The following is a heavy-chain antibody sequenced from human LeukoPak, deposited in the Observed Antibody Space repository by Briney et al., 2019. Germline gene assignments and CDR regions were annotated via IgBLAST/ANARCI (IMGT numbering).Heavy chain of an antibody. Sequence: ASVKVSCKASGYTFTSYYMHWVRQAPGQGLEWMGIINPSGGSTSYAQKFQGRVTMTRGTSTSTVYMELSSLRSEDTAVYYCASPKGGYYDSSGYLSLDYWGQGTLVTVSS. CDR3: ASPKGGYYDSSGYLSLDY. D-gene: IGHD3-22*01. CDR2: INPSGGST. V-gene: IGHV1-46*01. J-gene: IGHJ4*02. CDR1: GYTFTSYY.